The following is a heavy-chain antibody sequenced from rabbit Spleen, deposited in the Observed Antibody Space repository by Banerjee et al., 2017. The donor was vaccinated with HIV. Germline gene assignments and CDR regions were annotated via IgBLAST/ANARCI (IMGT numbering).Heavy chain of an antibody. J-gene: IGHJ4*01. D-gene: IGHD1-1*01. V-gene: IGHV1S45*01. CDR2: IRDTGGNT. CDR3: ARDLTGVIGWNFGW. CDR1: GFTISSSYW. Sequence: QEQLEESGGGLVTPGASLKLSCKASGFTISSSYWIHWVRQAPGKGLEWIARIRDTGGNTAYASWAKGRFTISKTSTTVTLQMTSLTAADTATYFCARDLTGVIGWNFGWWGPGTLVTVS.